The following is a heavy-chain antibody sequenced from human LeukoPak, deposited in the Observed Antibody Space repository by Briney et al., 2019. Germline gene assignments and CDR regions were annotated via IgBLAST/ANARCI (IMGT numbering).Heavy chain of an antibody. CDR2: IYYSGST. V-gene: IGHV4-59*01. CDR3: ARGWIWFDP. D-gene: IGHD2-2*03. J-gene: IGHJ5*02. Sequence: SETLSLTCTVSGGSISSCCWSWIRQPPGKGLEWIGYIYYSGSTNYNPSLKSRVTISVDTSKNQFSLKLSSVTAADTAVYYCARGWIWFDPWGQGTLVTVSS. CDR1: GGSISSCC.